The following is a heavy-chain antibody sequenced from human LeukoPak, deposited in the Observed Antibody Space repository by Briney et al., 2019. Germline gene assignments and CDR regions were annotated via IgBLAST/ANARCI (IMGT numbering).Heavy chain of an antibody. CDR2: ISYGGSNK. V-gene: IGHV3-30*18. CDR1: GFTFSSYG. D-gene: IGHD3-10*01. CDR3: AKDARGSYYANLYYYYGMDV. Sequence: PGGSLRLSCAASGFTFSSYGMHWVRQAPGKGLEWVAVISYGGSNKYYADSVKGRFTISRDNSKNTLYLQMNSLRAEDTAVYYCAKDARGSYYANLYYYYGMDVWGQGTTVTVSS. J-gene: IGHJ6*02.